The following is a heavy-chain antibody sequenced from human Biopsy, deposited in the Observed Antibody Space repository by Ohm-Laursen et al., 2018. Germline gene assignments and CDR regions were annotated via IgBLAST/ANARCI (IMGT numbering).Heavy chain of an antibody. Sequence: SLRLSCAASGFIFSDYYMSWIRQAPGKGLEWVSNINSVGTIYYADSVRGQFTISRDNAKNSLYLQMNSLRVEDMAVYYCARSVGIMAAPIDYWGQGTLVTVSS. D-gene: IGHD3-16*01. CDR1: GFIFSDYY. V-gene: IGHV3-11*01. CDR3: ARSVGIMAAPIDY. CDR2: INSVGTI. J-gene: IGHJ4*02.